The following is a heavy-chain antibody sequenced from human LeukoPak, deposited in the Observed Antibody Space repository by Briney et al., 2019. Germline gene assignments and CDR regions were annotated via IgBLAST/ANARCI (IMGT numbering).Heavy chain of an antibody. V-gene: IGHV1-69*13. J-gene: IGHJ4*02. CDR2: ISPIFGTA. D-gene: IGHD4-23*01. CDR3: ASLGGAYGGRLDY. CDR1: GGTFSSYV. Sequence: ASVEVSCKASGGTFSSYVISWVREAPGQGLEWMGGISPIFGTANYAQKFQGRVTITADESTSTAYTELSSLRSEDTAVYYCASLGGAYGGRLDYWGQGTLVTVSS.